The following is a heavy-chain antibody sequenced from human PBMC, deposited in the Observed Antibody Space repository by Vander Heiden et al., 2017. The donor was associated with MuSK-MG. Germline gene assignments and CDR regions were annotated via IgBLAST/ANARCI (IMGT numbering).Heavy chain of an antibody. CDR3: ARDIVGATKDY. D-gene: IGHD1-26*01. CDR2: IYYSGST. CDR1: LCSISISIYS. J-gene: IGHJ4*02. V-gene: IGHV4-39*07. Sequence: QLQLQESGPGLVKPSEPLSLPCTFSLCSISISIYSSGWIRQPPGKGLEWIGSIYYSGSTYYNPSLKSRVTISVDTSKNQFSLKLSSVTAADTAVYYCARDIVGATKDYWGQGTLVTVSS.